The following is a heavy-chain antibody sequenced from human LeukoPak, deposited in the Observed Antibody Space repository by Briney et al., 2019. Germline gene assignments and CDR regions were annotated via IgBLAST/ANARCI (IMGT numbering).Heavy chain of an antibody. CDR3: ARDLEGIAAAGGTFDP. D-gene: IGHD6-13*01. Sequence: ASVKVSCKASGYTFTSYYMHWVRQAPGQGLEWMGIINPSGGSTSYAQKFQGRVTMTRDTSTSTVYMELSSLRSEDTAVYYSARDLEGIAAAGGTFDPWGQGTLVTVSS. CDR2: INPSGGST. J-gene: IGHJ5*02. CDR1: GYTFTSYY. V-gene: IGHV1-46*01.